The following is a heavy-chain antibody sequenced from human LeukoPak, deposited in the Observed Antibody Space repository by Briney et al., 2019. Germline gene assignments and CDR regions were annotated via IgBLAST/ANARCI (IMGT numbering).Heavy chain of an antibody. Sequence: GGSHRLSCAASGFIFSRYGMSWVRQAPGKGLEWVSAISGSGGTTYYADSVKGRFTISRDNSKNTLYLQINSLRAEDTAVYYCAKDHLPGIVVADRDYWGQGTLVTVSS. CDR3: AKDHLPGIVVADRDY. V-gene: IGHV3-23*01. CDR2: ISGSGGTT. D-gene: IGHD6-19*01. J-gene: IGHJ4*02. CDR1: GFIFSRYG.